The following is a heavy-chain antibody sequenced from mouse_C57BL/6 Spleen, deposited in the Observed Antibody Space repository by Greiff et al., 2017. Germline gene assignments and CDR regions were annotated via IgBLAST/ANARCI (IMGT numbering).Heavy chain of an antibody. CDR1: GYSITSGYY. D-gene: IGHD2-4*01. CDR3: ARGRLDFDY. Sequence: EVKLMESGPGLVKPSQSLSLTCSVTGYSITSGYYWNWIRQFPGNKLEWMGYISYDGSNNYNPSLKNRISITRDTSKNQFFLKLNSVTTEDTATYYCARGRLDFDYWGKGTTLTVSS. J-gene: IGHJ2*01. V-gene: IGHV3-6*01. CDR2: ISYDGSN.